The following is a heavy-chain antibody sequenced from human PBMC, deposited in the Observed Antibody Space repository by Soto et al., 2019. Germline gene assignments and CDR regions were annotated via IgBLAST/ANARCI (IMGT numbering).Heavy chain of an antibody. CDR3: ARGGVGARPYYFDY. V-gene: IGHV3-30-3*01. D-gene: IGHD1-26*01. Sequence: QVQLVESGGGVVQPGRSLRLSCAASGFTFSSYAMHWVRQAPGKGLEWVAVISYDGSNKYYADSVKGRFTISRDNSKNTLYLQMNSLRAEDTAVYYWARGGVGARPYYFDYWGQGTLVTVSS. CDR1: GFTFSSYA. CDR2: ISYDGSNK. J-gene: IGHJ4*02.